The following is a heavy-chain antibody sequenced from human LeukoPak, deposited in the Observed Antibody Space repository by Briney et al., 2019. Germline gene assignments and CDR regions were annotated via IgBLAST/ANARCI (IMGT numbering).Heavy chain of an antibody. J-gene: IGHJ4*02. CDR2: ISAYNGNT. CDR1: GYTFTSYG. D-gene: IGHD3-22*01. V-gene: IGHV1-18*01. CDR3: ARDVRDSGYYLDFDY. Sequence: ASVKVSCKASGYTFTSYGISWVRQAPGQGLEWMGWISAYNGNTNYAQKLQGRVTMTTDTSTSTAYMELRSLRSDDTAVYYCARDVRDSGYYLDFDYWGQGTLVTVSS.